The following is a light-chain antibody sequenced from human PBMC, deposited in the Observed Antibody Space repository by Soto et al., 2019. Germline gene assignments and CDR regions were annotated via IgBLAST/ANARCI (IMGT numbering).Light chain of an antibody. Sequence: EIVMTQSPATLSVSPGERATLSCRASQSVSNKLAWSQQKPGQAPRLLIYGASTRATGIPARFSGSGSGTEFTLTISSLQSEDFALYYCQHYNNWPQTFGQGTKVEIK. V-gene: IGKV3D-15*01. CDR2: GAS. CDR3: QHYNNWPQT. J-gene: IGKJ1*01. CDR1: QSVSNK.